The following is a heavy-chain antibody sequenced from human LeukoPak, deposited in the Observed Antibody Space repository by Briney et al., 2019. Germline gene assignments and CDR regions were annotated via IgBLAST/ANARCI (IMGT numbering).Heavy chain of an antibody. Sequence: PSETLSLTCAVYGGSFSGYYWSWIRQPPGKGLEWIGEINHSGSTNYNPSLKSRVTISVDTSKNQFSLKLSSVTAADTAVYYCARGQLTMIVVVNTLEKNFYFEYWGQGTLVTVSS. D-gene: IGHD3-22*01. J-gene: IGHJ4*02. V-gene: IGHV4-34*01. CDR3: ARGQLTMIVVVNTLEKNFYFEY. CDR1: GGSFSGYY. CDR2: INHSGST.